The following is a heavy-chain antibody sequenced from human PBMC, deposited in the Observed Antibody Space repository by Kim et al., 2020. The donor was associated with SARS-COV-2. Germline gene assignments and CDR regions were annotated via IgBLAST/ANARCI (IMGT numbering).Heavy chain of an antibody. J-gene: IGHJ6*02. CDR1: GFTFSSYG. CDR2: IWYDGSNK. D-gene: IGHD3-10*01. CDR3: AKGQKWDYYGSGSYHVDYYYDGEVDF. V-gene: IGHV3-33*06. Sequence: GGSLRLSCAASGFTFSSYGMHWVRQAPGKGLEWVAVIWYDGSNKYYADSVKGRFTISRDNSKNTLYLQMNSLRAEDTAVYYCAKGQKWDYYGSGSYHVDYYYDGEVDFWGHGTTVTVSS.